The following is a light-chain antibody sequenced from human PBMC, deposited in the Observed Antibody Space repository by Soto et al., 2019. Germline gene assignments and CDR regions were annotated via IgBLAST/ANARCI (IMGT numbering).Light chain of an antibody. J-gene: IGKJ2*01. CDR1: QSLLHSNGYNY. CDR2: LGS. Sequence: DIVMTQSPLSLPLTPGEPASISCRSSQSLLHSNGYNYLDWYLQKPGQSPQLLIYLGSNRASGVPDRFSGSGSGTDFTLKISRVEAEDVGVYYCMQTLQTPYPFGQGTKLEIK. V-gene: IGKV2-28*01. CDR3: MQTLQTPYP.